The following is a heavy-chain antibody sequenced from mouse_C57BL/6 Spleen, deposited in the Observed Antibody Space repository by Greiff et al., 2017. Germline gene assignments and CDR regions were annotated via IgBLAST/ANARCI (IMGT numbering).Heavy chain of an antibody. V-gene: IGHV14-2*01. CDR3: ARWDFTTVVADYFYD. Sequence: VQLQQSGAELVKPGASVKLSCTASGFNIKDYYMHWVKQRTEQGLEWIGRIDPEDGETKYAPKFQGKATITADTSSNPAYLQLSSLTSEDTAVYYCARWDFTTVVADYFYDWGQGTTLTVSS. J-gene: IGHJ2*01. D-gene: IGHD1-1*01. CDR1: GFNIKDYY. CDR2: IDPEDGET.